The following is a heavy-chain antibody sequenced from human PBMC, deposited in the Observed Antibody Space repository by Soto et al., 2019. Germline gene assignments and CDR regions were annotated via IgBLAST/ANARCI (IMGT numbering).Heavy chain of an antibody. V-gene: IGHV3-72*01. CDR3: ATYYYWNYFGASDI. CDR1: GFTFSDHY. CDR2: TRNKANSYTT. Sequence: GGSLRLSCAASGFTFSDHYLDCVRQAPGKGLEWVGRTRNKANSYTTEYAASVKGRFTISRDDSKNSVYLQMNSLKTEDTAVYYCATYYYWNYFGASDIWGQGTMVAVSS. J-gene: IGHJ3*02. D-gene: IGHD1-7*01.